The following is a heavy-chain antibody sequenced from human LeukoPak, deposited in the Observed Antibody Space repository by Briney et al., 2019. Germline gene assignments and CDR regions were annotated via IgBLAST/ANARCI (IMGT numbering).Heavy chain of an antibody. J-gene: IGHJ3*02. D-gene: IGHD3-10*01. CDR2: ISNDGSNK. CDR1: GFTFGVYA. Sequence: GGSLRLSCAASGFTFGVYAVHWVRQAPGKGLEWVAVISNDGSNKYYADSVKGRFTISRDNSKNTLYLQMNSLTAEDTALYYCAREGFGSYVFDIWGQGTMVTVSS. V-gene: IGHV3-30-3*01. CDR3: AREGFGSYVFDI.